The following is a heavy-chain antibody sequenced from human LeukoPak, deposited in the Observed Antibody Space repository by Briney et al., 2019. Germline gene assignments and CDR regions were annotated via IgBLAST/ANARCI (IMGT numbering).Heavy chain of an antibody. Sequence: GGSLRLSCAVSGFTFSSDWMIWVRQAPGKGLEWVSVIYSGGSTYYADSVKGRFTISRDNSKNTLYLQTNSLRAEDTAVYYCARATVPRTGDDAFDIWGQGTMVTVSS. CDR1: GFTFSSDW. V-gene: IGHV3-53*01. J-gene: IGHJ3*02. CDR3: ARATVPRTGDDAFDI. D-gene: IGHD4-17*01. CDR2: IYSGGST.